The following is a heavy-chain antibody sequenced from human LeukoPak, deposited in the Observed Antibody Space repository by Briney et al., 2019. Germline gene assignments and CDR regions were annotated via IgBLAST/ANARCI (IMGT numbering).Heavy chain of an antibody. CDR1: GDSINAYY. V-gene: IGHV4-59*08. CDR3: ARRRAEGGSNGHYNWFDP. CDR2: IYFSGTT. Sequence: DPSETLSLTCTVSGDSINAYYWGWIRQPPGKGLEWIGYIYFSGTTKYNPSLESRVTISVDTSKNQFSLKLSSVTAADTAVYYCARRRAEGGSNGHYNWFDPWGQGILDTVSS. J-gene: IGHJ5*02. D-gene: IGHD6-13*01.